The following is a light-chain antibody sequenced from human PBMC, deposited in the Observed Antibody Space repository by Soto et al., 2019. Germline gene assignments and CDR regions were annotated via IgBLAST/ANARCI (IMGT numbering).Light chain of an antibody. Sequence: QPVLSPPASVSGSPGQTITMSCTGTRCDVGGYNYVSWYQQQSCKAPKLVIHEVSNRPSGVSNRISGSKSGNSASLTISGLQAEDEADYYCDSYTRSRAYVFGSGTKV. V-gene: IGLV2-14*01. J-gene: IGLJ1*01. CDR2: EVS. CDR1: RCDVGGYNY. CDR3: DSYTRSRAYV.